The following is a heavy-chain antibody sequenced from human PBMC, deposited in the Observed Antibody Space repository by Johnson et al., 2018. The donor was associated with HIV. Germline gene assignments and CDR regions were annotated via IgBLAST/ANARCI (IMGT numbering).Heavy chain of an antibody. CDR1: LFTFSSYG. CDR3: ATDILFATARSDHDAFDT. D-gene: IGHD3-9*01. J-gene: IGHJ3*02. Sequence: QMHLLESGGSVVQPGRSLILSCAASLFTFSSYGMHWVRQAPGKGLEWVAVISYDGSNKYYADSVKGRFTISRDNSQNTLYLQMNSLRAEDTALYYCATDILFATARSDHDAFDTWGQGTMVTVSS. V-gene: IGHV3-30*03. CDR2: ISYDGSNK.